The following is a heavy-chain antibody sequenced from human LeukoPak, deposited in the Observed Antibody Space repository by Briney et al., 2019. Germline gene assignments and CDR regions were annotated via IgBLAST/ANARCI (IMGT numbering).Heavy chain of an antibody. Sequence: ASVKVSCKASGYTFTGYYMHWVRQAPGQGLEWMGWINPNSGGTNYAQKFQGRVTMTRDTSISTAYMELGRLRSDDTAVYYCARISSWIPNYYDSSGYYYADAYYFDYWGQGTLVTVSS. D-gene: IGHD3-22*01. CDR1: GYTFTGYY. CDR3: ARISSWIPNYYDSSGYYYADAYYFDY. V-gene: IGHV1-2*02. CDR2: INPNSGGT. J-gene: IGHJ4*02.